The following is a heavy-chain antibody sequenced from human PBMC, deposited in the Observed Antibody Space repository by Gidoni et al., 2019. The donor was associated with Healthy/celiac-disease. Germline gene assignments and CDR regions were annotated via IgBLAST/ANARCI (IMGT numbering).Heavy chain of an antibody. CDR3: ARDLGIAAAGSRYYYGMDV. CDR1: GASVPSNSAA. Sequence: QVQLQQSGPGLVKPSQTLSLTCAIPGASVPSNSAAWNWIRQSPSRGLEWLGRTYYRSKWYNDYAVSVKSRITINPDTSKNQFSLQLNSVTPEDTAVYYCARDLGIAAAGSRYYYGMDVWGQGTTVTVSS. J-gene: IGHJ6*02. CDR2: TYYRSKWYN. D-gene: IGHD6-13*01. V-gene: IGHV6-1*01.